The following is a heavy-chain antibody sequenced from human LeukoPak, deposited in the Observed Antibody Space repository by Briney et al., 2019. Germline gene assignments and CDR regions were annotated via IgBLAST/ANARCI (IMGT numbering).Heavy chain of an antibody. CDR3: ARDSSHWYFDL. CDR2: INYSGTT. V-gene: IGHV4-59*12. Sequence: SETLSLTCTVSGGSLSNYYWSWIRQPPGKGLEYIGYINYSGTTNYNPSLKSRLTMSIDTSKNQFSLELSSVTAADTAVYYCARDSSHWYFDLWGRGTLVTVSS. CDR1: GGSLSNYY. J-gene: IGHJ2*01. D-gene: IGHD6-6*01.